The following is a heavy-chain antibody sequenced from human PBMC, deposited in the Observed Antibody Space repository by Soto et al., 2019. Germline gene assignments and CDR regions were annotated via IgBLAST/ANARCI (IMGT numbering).Heavy chain of an antibody. J-gene: IGHJ4*02. CDR2: INAGNGNT. CDR3: ARQAEGDYNYGY. CDR1: GYTFTSYA. V-gene: IGHV1-3*01. Sequence: ASVKVSCKASGYTFTSYAMHWVRQAPGQRLEWMGWINAGNGNTKYSQKFQGRVTITSDTSASTAYMELSSLRSEDTAVYYCARQAEGDYNYGYWGQGTLVTVSS. D-gene: IGHD5-12*01.